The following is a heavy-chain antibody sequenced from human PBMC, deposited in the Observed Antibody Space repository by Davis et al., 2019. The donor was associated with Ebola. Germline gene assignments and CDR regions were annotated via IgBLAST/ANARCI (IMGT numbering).Heavy chain of an antibody. CDR3: ARGTYSDY. V-gene: IGHV1-18*01. CDR1: GYTFTSYG. J-gene: IGHJ4*02. Sequence: AASVKVSCKASGYTFTSYGISWVRQAPGQGLEWMGRISHYDFSTNYGEKFQDRVTLTTDTSTNTAYMELRSLRPDDTAVYYCARGTYSDYWGQGTLVTVSS. CDR2: ISHYDFST.